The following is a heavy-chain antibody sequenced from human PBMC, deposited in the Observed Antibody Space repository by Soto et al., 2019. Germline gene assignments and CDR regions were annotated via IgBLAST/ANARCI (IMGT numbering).Heavy chain of an antibody. CDR1: GFIFSRCG. Sequence: VQLVESGGGVVQPGRSLRLSCAASGFIFSRCGMHWVRQAPGKGLEWVAVISYDGINKYYEDSVKGRFAISRDNSKNTLYLQMNSLSADDTAVYYCVQDRGPFGDGRERGDYWGQGTLVAVSS. CDR2: ISYDGINK. CDR3: VQDRGPFGDGRERGDY. J-gene: IGHJ4*02. V-gene: IGHV3-30*18. D-gene: IGHD3-16*01.